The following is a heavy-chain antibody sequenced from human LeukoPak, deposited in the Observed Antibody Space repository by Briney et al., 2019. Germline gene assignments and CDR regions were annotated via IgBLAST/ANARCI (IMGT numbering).Heavy chain of an antibody. CDR1: GFTFSSYA. J-gene: IGHJ4*02. Sequence: GGSLRLSCAASGFTFSSYAMSWVRQAPGKGLEGVSGISWNSGSIGYADSVKGRFTFSRDNAKNPLYLQMNSLRAEDTALYYCAKGAGSDSSSWAFFDYWGQGTLVTVSS. CDR2: ISWNSGSI. CDR3: AKGAGSDSSSWAFFDY. V-gene: IGHV3-9*01. D-gene: IGHD6-13*01.